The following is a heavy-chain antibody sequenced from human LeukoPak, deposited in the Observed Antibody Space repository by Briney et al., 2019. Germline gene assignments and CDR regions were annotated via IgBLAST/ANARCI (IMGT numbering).Heavy chain of an antibody. CDR2: ISGSGGST. V-gene: IGHV3-23*01. J-gene: IGHJ3*02. Sequence: PGGSLRLSCAASGFTFSSYAMSWVRQAPGKGLEWVSAISGSGGSTYYADSVKGRFTISRDNSQNTLYLQMNSLRAEDTAVYYCAEGGYGGYAAFDIWGQGTMVTVSS. D-gene: IGHD4-23*01. CDR1: GFTFSSYA. CDR3: AEGGYGGYAAFDI.